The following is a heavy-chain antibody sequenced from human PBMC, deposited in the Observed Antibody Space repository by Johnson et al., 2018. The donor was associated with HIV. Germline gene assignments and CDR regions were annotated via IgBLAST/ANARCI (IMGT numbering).Heavy chain of an antibody. Sequence: VQLVESGGGLVQPGGSLRLSCAASGFTLSNHWMSWVRQAPGKGLEYVANVTQDGSAKFYVDSVKGRFTISRDNAKNSLYLQMNSLRDEDTAVYYCVTADRGSAWGQGTTVTVSS. J-gene: IGHJ3*01. CDR1: GFTLSNHW. D-gene: IGHD1-26*01. CDR2: VTQDGSAK. V-gene: IGHV3-7*05. CDR3: VTADRGSA.